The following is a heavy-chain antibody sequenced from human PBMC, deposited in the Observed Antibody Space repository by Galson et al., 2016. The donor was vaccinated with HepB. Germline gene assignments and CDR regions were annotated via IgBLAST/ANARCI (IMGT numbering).Heavy chain of an antibody. J-gene: IGHJ2*01. D-gene: IGHD3-22*01. CDR2: TTGSGVSS. CDR1: GFTFRDST. V-gene: IGHV3-23*01. Sequence: SLRLSCAASGFTFRDSTMTWVRQAPGKGLEWVSTTTGSGVSSYYADSVKGRFTISRDNSKNNVYLQMNSLRADDTAVYYCAKDGGTWGYYYGDWNLDLWGRGTLVTVSS. CDR3: AKDGGTWGYYYGDWNLDL.